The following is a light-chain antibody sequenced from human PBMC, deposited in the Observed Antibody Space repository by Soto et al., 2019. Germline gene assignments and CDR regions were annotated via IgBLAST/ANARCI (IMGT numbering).Light chain of an antibody. V-gene: IGKV1-9*01. Sequence: GDRVTITCRASQGISSYLAWYQQKPGEAPKLLIYSASTLQSWVPSRFSGSGTGTEFTLAISSLQPEDFATYYCQQLNSYPFTFGQGTKLEIK. CDR1: QGISSY. J-gene: IGKJ2*01. CDR3: QQLNSYPFT. CDR2: SAS.